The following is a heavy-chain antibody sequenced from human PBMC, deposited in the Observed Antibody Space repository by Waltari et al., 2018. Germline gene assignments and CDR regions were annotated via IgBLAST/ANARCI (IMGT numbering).Heavy chain of an antibody. V-gene: IGHV3-66*01. CDR2: ISSGGKT. CDR3: ARGRLRDCNNNVCSKN. J-gene: IGHJ4*02. D-gene: IGHD2-8*01. CDR1: GFPASNHY. Sequence: VQLVESGGRLVHPGGSLILSCEASGFPASNHYMRSVRQAPGKGLEWVSLISSGGKTYYADSVKGRFTISRDNAENTLYLQMNSLRAEDTAVYYRARGRLRDCNNNVCSKNWGQGTLVTVSS.